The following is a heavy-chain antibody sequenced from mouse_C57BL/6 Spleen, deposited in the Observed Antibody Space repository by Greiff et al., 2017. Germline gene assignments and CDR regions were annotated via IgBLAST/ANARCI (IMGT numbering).Heavy chain of an antibody. Sequence: EVQLQQSGPGLVKPSQSLSLTCSVTGYSITSGYYWNWIRQFPGNKLEWMGYISYDGSNNYNPSLKNRISITRDTSKNQFFLKLNSVTTEDTATYYCARQVLRVYAMDYWGQGTSVTVSS. CDR3: ARQVLRVYAMDY. D-gene: IGHD1-1*01. CDR1: GYSITSGYY. J-gene: IGHJ4*01. CDR2: ISYDGSN. V-gene: IGHV3-6*01.